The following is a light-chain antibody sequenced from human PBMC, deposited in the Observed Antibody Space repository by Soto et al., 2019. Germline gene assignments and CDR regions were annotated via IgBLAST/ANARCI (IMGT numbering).Light chain of an antibody. V-gene: IGKV3-15*01. CDR2: YSS. J-gene: IGKJ1*01. CDR3: QQYNNWPRT. CDR1: QSLRTN. Sequence: EIGMTQFPATLSVSTGQRATLSCRASQSLRTNIAWYQQKPGQAPRLLIYYSSTRATGIPARFSGSGSGTEFTLTFSSLQSEDFAVYYCQQYNNWPRTFGQGTKVDIK.